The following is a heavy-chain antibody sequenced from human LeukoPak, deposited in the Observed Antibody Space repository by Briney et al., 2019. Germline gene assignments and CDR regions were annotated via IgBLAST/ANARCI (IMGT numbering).Heavy chain of an antibody. J-gene: IGHJ4*02. CDR3: ARAIRGSAVDTGDR. V-gene: IGHV3-7*01. D-gene: IGHD3-10*01. CDR2: IKNDGSEE. Sequence: GGSLRLSCAASGFTFSRYWMRWVRQAPGKGLEGVANIKNDGSEEYYVDSVKGRYTISRDNARNSLFLQMNSLTVEDTAVYYCARAIRGSAVDTGDRWGQGTLVTVSS. CDR1: GFTFSRYW.